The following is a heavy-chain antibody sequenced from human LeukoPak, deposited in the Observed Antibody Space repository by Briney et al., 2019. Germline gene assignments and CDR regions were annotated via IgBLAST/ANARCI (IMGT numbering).Heavy chain of an antibody. CDR3: ARGTNWSPLDFDY. D-gene: IGHD1-20*01. Sequence: GGSLRLSCAASGFTFSSYAMSWVRQAPGKGLEWVSAISGSGGSTYYADSVKGRFTISRDNSKNTLYLQMNSLRAEDTAVYFCARGTNWSPLDFDYWGQETLVTVSS. J-gene: IGHJ4*02. CDR1: GFTFSSYA. CDR2: ISGSGGST. V-gene: IGHV3-23*01.